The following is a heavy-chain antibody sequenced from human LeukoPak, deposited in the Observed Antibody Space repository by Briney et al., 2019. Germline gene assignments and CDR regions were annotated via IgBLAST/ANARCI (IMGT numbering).Heavy chain of an antibody. V-gene: IGHV4-34*01. D-gene: IGHD3-22*01. CDR1: GGSFSGYY. CDR3: ARGRYYQDSSGYSKVGKTFDY. Sequence: SETLSLTCAVYGGSFSGYYWSWIRQPPGKGLEWIGEINHSGSTNYNPSLKSRVTISVDTSKNQFSLKLSSVTAADTAVYYCARGRYYQDSSGYSKVGKTFDYWGQGTLVTVSS. CDR2: INHSGST. J-gene: IGHJ4*02.